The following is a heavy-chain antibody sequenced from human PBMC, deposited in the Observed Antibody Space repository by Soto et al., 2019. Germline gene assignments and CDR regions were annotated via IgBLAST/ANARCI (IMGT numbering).Heavy chain of an antibody. CDR2: ISSSGSTI. CDR1: GFTFSDYY. V-gene: IGHV3-11*01. CDR3: AKEVGYCSGGSCYLLYYYYGMDV. D-gene: IGHD2-15*01. J-gene: IGHJ6*02. Sequence: GGSLRLSCAASGFTFSDYYMSWIRQAPGKGLEWVSYISSSGSTIYYADSVKGRFTISRDNSKNTLYLQMNSLRAEDTAVYYCAKEVGYCSGGSCYLLYYYYGMDVWGQGTMVTVSS.